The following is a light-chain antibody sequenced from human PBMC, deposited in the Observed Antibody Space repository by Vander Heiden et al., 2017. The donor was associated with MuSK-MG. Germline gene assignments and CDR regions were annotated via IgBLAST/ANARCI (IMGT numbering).Light chain of an antibody. V-gene: IGKV1-5*03. CDR3: QQYNSSPWT. CDR1: QSIRSW. J-gene: IGKJ1*01. CDR2: KAS. Sequence: DIQMTQSPSTLSASVGDRVAITCRASQSIRSWLAWYQQKPGKAPNLLIYKASSLESGVPSRFSGSGSGTEFTLTISSLQPDDFATYYCQQYNSSPWTFGQGTKVEIK.